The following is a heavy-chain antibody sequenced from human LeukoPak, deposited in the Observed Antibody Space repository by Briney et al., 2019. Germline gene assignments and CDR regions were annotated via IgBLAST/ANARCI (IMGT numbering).Heavy chain of an antibody. V-gene: IGHV1-69*05. D-gene: IGHD3-22*01. J-gene: IGHJ4*02. CDR2: IIPIFGTA. Sequence: SVKVSCKASGGTFSSYAISWVRQAPGQGLEWMGGIIPIFGTANYAQKFQGRVTITTDESTSTAHMELSSLRSEDTAVYYCARLYADSSGYPAFDYWGQGTLVTVSS. CDR3: ARLYADSSGYPAFDY. CDR1: GGTFSSYA.